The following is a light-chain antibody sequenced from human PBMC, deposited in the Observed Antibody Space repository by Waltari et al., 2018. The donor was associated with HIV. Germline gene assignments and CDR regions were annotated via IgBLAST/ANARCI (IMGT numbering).Light chain of an antibody. J-gene: IGKJ4*01. CDR1: QGVGSY. CDR2: AVS. Sequence: IPLTNTPSFRSASGGDRVRLTCRATQGVGSYLAWYQKKPGKAPNLLIYAVSVLQSGVPSRFSGSGSGTEFTLTISGLQPEDLATYYCQQLKTYPVTFGGGTKVDSK. V-gene: IGKV1-9*01. CDR3: QQLKTYPVT.